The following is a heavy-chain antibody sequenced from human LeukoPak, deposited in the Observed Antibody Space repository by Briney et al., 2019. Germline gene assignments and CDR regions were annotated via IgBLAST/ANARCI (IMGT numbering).Heavy chain of an antibody. CDR2: ISYDGSNK. D-gene: IGHD6-19*01. J-gene: IGHJ4*02. CDR1: GFTFSSYG. V-gene: IGHV3-30*18. CDR3: AKGLAVAGTMVGDY. Sequence: GGSLRLSCAASGFTFSSYGRQWVGQAPGKGVVWVAVISYDGSNKYYADSVKGRFTISRDNSKNTLYLQMNSLRAEDTAVYYCAKGLAVAGTMVGDYWGQGTLVTVSS.